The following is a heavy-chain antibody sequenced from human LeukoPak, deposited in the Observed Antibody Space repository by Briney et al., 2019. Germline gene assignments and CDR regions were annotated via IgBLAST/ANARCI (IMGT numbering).Heavy chain of an antibody. D-gene: IGHD6-19*01. Sequence: GGSLRLSCAASGFTFSSHGMHWVRQAPGKGLEWVAVIWYDGSSEYYADSVKGRFTISRDNSKNTLYLQMNSLRAEDTAVYYCARDELREWLVGYYFDSWGPGTLVTVSS. CDR3: ARDELREWLVGYYFDS. J-gene: IGHJ4*02. CDR2: IWYDGSSE. V-gene: IGHV3-33*01. CDR1: GFTFSSHG.